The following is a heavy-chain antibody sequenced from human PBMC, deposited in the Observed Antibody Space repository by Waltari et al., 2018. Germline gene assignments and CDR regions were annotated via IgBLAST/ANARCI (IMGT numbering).Heavy chain of an antibody. CDR3: ATRADAFDI. V-gene: IGHV3-30-3*01. Sequence: QVQLVESGGGVVQPGRSLRLSCAASGFTSSSCAMPWVRPAPGKGLEWVAVISYDGSNKYYADSVKGRFTISRDNSKNTLYLQMNSLRAEDTAVYYCATRADAFDIWGQGTMVTVSS. CDR2: ISYDGSNK. J-gene: IGHJ3*02. CDR1: GFTSSSCA.